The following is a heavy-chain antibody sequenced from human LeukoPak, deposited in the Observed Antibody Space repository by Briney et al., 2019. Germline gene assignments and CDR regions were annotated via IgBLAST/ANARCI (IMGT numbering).Heavy chain of an antibody. Sequence: GGALRLSCAASGFTFSSYSMSWVRQAPGKGLEWVSSISSSRSYIYYADSVKGRFNISRVNAKNSLYLQRNSLRAEYTAVYYCARVGGPHFDYWGQGTLVTVSS. D-gene: IGHD3-16*01. CDR3: ARVGGPHFDY. CDR1: GFTFSSYS. V-gene: IGHV3-21*01. J-gene: IGHJ4*02. CDR2: ISSSRSYI.